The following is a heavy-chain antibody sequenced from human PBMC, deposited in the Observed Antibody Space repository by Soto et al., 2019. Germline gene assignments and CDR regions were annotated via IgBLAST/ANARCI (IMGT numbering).Heavy chain of an antibody. J-gene: IGHJ4*02. CDR2: ISSSSSTI. D-gene: IGHD3-16*02. V-gene: IGHV3-48*02. CDR1: GFTFSSYS. CDR3: ARDEGGGFYDYVWGSYRSFPPARDY. Sequence: GGSLRLSCAASGFTFSSYSMNWVRQAPGKGLEWVSYISSSSSTIYYADSVKGRFTISRDNAKNSLYLQMNSLRDEDTAVYYCARDEGGGFYDYVWGSYRSFPPARDYWGQGTLVTVSS.